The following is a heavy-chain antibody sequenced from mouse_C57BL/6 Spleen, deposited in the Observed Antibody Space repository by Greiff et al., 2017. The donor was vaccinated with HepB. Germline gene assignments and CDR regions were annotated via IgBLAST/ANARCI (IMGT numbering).Heavy chain of an antibody. CDR1: GFTFSSYG. D-gene: IGHD1-1*01. Sequence: EVQGVESGGDLVKPGGSLKLSCAASGFTFSSYGMSWVRQTPDKRLEWVATISSGGSYTYYPDSVKGRFTISRDNAKNTLYLQMSSLKSEDTAMYYCARGDYYGSSYGYYAMDYWGQGTSVTVSS. J-gene: IGHJ4*01. V-gene: IGHV5-6*01. CDR3: ARGDYYGSSYGYYAMDY. CDR2: ISSGGSYT.